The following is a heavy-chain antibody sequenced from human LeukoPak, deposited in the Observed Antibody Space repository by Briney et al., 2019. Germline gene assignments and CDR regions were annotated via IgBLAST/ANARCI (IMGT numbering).Heavy chain of an antibody. D-gene: IGHD1-1*01. Sequence: PSETLSLTCTVAGYSISSGCYWGWIRQPPGKGLEWIGSIYYSGSTFSNPSLKRRVSILVDTSSNQFSLKLTSVTAADTAVYYCAREPLNWNPDYWGQGTLVTVSS. CDR1: GYSISSGCY. J-gene: IGHJ4*02. CDR3: AREPLNWNPDY. V-gene: IGHV4-38-2*02. CDR2: IYYSGST.